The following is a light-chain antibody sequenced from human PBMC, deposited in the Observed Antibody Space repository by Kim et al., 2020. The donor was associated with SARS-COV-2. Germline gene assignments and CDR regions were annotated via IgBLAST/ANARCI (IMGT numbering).Light chain of an antibody. J-gene: IGKJ4*01. CDR3: LQYGSTPLT. CDR2: GAS. Sequence: EIVLTQSPGTLSLSPGERATLSCRASQSVSSSYLAWYQQKPGQAPRLLIYGASSRATGIPDRFSGSGSGTDFTLTISRLEPEDFAVYYCLQYGSTPLTFDRGSKG. V-gene: IGKV3-20*01. CDR1: QSVSSSY.